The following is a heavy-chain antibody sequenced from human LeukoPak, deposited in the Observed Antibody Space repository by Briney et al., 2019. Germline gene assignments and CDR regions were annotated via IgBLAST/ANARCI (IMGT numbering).Heavy chain of an antibody. Sequence: GGSLRLSCAASGFTFSSYAMSWVRQAPGKGLEWVSGISGSGDTTYYADSVKGRFTISRDNSKNTLYLQMNSLRAEDTAVYYCAKREYSYGGYFDYWGQGTLVTVSS. J-gene: IGHJ4*02. D-gene: IGHD5-18*01. V-gene: IGHV3-23*01. CDR3: AKREYSYGGYFDY. CDR2: ISGSGDTT. CDR1: GFTFSSYA.